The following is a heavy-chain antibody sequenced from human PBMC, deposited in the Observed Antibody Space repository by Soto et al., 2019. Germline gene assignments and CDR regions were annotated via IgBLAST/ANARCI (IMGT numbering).Heavy chain of an antibody. V-gene: IGHV4-31*03. D-gene: IGHD2-15*01. CDR1: GGSISSGGYY. Sequence: SETLSLTCTVSGGSISSGGYYWSWIRQHPGKGLEWIGYIYYSGSTYYNPSLKSRVTISVDTSKNQFSLKLSSVTAADTAVYYCARAGCSCGSCCLGGWFDLWGQGTLVTVSS. CDR3: ARAGCSCGSCCLGGWFDL. J-gene: IGHJ5*02. CDR2: IYYSGST.